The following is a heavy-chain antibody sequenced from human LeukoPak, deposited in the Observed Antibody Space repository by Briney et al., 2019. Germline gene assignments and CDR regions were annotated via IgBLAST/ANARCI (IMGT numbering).Heavy chain of an antibody. D-gene: IGHD3-10*01. V-gene: IGHV3-7*01. CDR2: XKQDGSEK. CDR1: GFTFSSXW. J-gene: IGHJ3*02. CDR3: TRDDPGYGSGDDAFDI. Sequence: GGSXXLSCAASGFTFSSXWMSXVXQXXGXGXEWXAXXKQDGSEKYYVDSVKGRFTISRDNAKNSLYLQMNSLRAEDTAVYYCTRDDPGYGSGDDAFDIWGQGTMVTVSS.